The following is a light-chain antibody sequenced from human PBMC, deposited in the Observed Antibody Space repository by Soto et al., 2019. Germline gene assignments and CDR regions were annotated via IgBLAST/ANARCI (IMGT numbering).Light chain of an antibody. CDR3: QQRRNWPPIT. J-gene: IGKJ5*01. CDR2: DVS. V-gene: IGKV3-11*01. CDR1: QSVSSF. Sequence: VLTQSPATLSLSPGERATLSCRASQSVSSFLAWYQQKPGQAPRLLIYDVSKRATGIPARFSGGGSGTDFTLTISSLEPEDFAVYYCQQRRNWPPITFGQGTRLEIK.